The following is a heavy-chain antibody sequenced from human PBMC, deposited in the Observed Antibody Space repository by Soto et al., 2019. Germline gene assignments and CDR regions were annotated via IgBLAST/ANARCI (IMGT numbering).Heavy chain of an antibody. CDR2: ISAYNGNT. CDR1: GYTFTSYG. D-gene: IGHD3-10*01. CDR3: ARDLLTGNPTPWDY. Sequence: ASVKVSCKASGYTFTSYGISWVRQAPGQGLEWMGWISAYNGNTNYAQKLRGRVTMTTDTSTSTAYMELRSLRSDDTAVYYCARDLLTGNPTPWDYWGQGTLVTVSS. J-gene: IGHJ4*02. V-gene: IGHV1-18*01.